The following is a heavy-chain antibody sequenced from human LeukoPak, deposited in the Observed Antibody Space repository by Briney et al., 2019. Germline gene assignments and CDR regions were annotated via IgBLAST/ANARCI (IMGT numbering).Heavy chain of an antibody. J-gene: IGHJ3*02. D-gene: IGHD6-13*01. CDR2: IRSKANSYAT. Sequence: GRSLRLSCAASGFTFSSYGMHWVRQASGKGLEWVGRIRSKANSYATAYAASVKGRFTISRDDSKNTAYLQMNSLKTEDTAVYYCTSLSGIAAAEKDDAFDIWGQGTMVTVSS. CDR3: TSLSGIAAAEKDDAFDI. V-gene: IGHV3-73*01. CDR1: GFTFSSYG.